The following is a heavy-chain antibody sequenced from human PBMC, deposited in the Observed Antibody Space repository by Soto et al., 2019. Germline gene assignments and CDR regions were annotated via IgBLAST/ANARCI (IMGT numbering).Heavy chain of an antibody. D-gene: IGHD1-26*01. Sequence: QAQLQQWGAGVLKPSETLSLTCAVYGESCSGYYCSWTRQPPGKGLEWIGEIHPSGSTYFNPSLPTPVXTXRXXSTNQFSLKLSPVTAAARAIYYCARGGDDPKVGRAWGQGTLVTVSS. J-gene: IGHJ5*02. CDR2: IHPSGST. V-gene: IGHV4-34*02. CDR1: GESCSGYY. CDR3: ARGGDDPKVGRA.